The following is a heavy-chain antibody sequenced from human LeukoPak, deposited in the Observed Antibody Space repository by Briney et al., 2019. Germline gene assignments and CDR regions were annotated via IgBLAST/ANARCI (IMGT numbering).Heavy chain of an antibody. V-gene: IGHV3-49*04. CDR2: IRSKIYGGTP. CDR3: TRDQTPYY. J-gene: IGHJ4*02. Sequence: GGSLRLSCTASGFTFGDYAMTWVRQAPGKGLEWVGFIRSKIYGGTPEYAASVQGRFTISRDDSKGIAYLQTNSLKTEDTAVYYCTRDQTPYYWGQGTLVTVSS. CDR1: GFTFGDYA.